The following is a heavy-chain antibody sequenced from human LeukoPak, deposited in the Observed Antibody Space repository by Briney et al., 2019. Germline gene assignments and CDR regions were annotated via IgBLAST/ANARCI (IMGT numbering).Heavy chain of an antibody. V-gene: IGHV4-39*07. Sequence: SETLSLTCTVSGGSISSSSYYWGWIRQPPGKGLEWIGSIYYSGSTYYNPSLKSRVTISVDTSKNQFSLKLSSVTAADTAVYYCARSSFPYSSSSQYFDYWGQGTLVTVSS. CDR2: IYYSGST. D-gene: IGHD6-13*01. CDR1: GGSISSSSYY. J-gene: IGHJ4*02. CDR3: ARSSFPYSSSSQYFDY.